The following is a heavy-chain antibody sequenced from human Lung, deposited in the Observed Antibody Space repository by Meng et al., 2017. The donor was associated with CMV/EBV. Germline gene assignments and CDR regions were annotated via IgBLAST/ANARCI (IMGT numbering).Heavy chain of an antibody. J-gene: IGHJ6*02. D-gene: IGHD6-6*01. CDR3: ARDSSSSYYYYGMDV. CDR2: ISSSSSYI. CDR1: GFTFSSYS. V-gene: IGHV3-21*01. Sequence: GGSLRLXXAASGFTFSSYSMNWVRQAPGKGLEWVSSISSSSSYIYYADSVKGRFTISRDNAKNSLYLQMNSLRAEDTAVYYCARDSSSSYYYYGMDVWGQWSTVTVSS.